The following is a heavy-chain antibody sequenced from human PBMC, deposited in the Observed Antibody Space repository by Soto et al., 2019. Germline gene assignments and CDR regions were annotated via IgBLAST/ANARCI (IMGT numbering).Heavy chain of an antibody. J-gene: IGHJ6*02. CDR3: ARGPIAAASPYYYYYGMDV. D-gene: IGHD6-13*01. V-gene: IGHV4-34*01. Sequence: SETLSLTCAVYGGSFSGYYWSWIRQAPGEGLEWIGEINHSGNSNYNPSLKSRVTISVDTSKNQLSLNLSSVTAADTAVYYCARGPIAAASPYYYYYGMDVWGQGTTVTVSS. CDR2: INHSGNS. CDR1: GGSFSGYY.